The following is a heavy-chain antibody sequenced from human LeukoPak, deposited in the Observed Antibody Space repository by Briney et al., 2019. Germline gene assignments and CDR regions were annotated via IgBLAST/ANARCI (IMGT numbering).Heavy chain of an antibody. Sequence: GGSLRLSCAASGFTFSSYSMNWVRQAPGKGLEWVLAISGSGGSTSDADSVKGRFTISRDNSKNTMFLQMSSLRVDDTAVYYCAKGSRGWYSWYFDLWGRGTLVTVSS. CDR1: GFTFSSYS. J-gene: IGHJ2*01. D-gene: IGHD6-19*01. V-gene: IGHV3-23*01. CDR3: AKGSRGWYSWYFDL. CDR2: ISGSGGST.